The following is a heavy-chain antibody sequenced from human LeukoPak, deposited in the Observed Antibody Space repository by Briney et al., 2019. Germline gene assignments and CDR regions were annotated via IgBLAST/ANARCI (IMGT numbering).Heavy chain of an antibody. J-gene: IGHJ4*02. CDR3: ARTSLGFWTPSHFDY. Sequence: PGGSLRLSCAVSGFTVRSYWMSWVRQAPGKGLEWVANIKQDGSEKYYVDSVKGRFTISRDNAKNSLYLQMNSLRAEDTAVYYCARTSLGFWTPSHFDYWGQGTLVTVSS. V-gene: IGHV3-7*01. CDR1: GFTVRSYW. D-gene: IGHD3/OR15-3a*01. CDR2: IKQDGSEK.